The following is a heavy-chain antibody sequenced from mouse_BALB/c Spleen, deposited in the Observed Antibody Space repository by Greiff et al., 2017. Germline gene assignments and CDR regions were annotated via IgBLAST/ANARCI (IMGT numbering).Heavy chain of an antibody. D-gene: IGHD1-1*01. CDR2: IDPETGGT. CDR1: GYTFTDYE. CDR3: TRAFYYYGSGGYFDV. V-gene: IGHV1-15*01. Sequence: QVQLQQSGAELVRPGASVTLSCKASGYTFTDYEMHWVKQTPVHGLEWIGAIDPETGGTAYNQKFKGKATLTADKCSSTAYMELRSLTSEDSAVYYCTRAFYYYGSGGYFDVWGAGTTVTVSS. J-gene: IGHJ1*01.